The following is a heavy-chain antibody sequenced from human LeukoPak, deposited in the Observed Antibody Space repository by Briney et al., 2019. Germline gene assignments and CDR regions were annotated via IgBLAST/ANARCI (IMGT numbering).Heavy chain of an antibody. J-gene: IGHJ5*02. CDR1: GCTFSSYG. Sequence: PGGSLRLSCAASGCTFSSYGMHWVRQAPGKGLEWVAVISYDGSNKYYADSVKGRFTISRDNSKNTLYLQMNSLRAEDTAVYYCAKDWEEGGYNWFDPWGQGTLVTVSS. D-gene: IGHD1-26*01. V-gene: IGHV3-30*18. CDR2: ISYDGSNK. CDR3: AKDWEEGGYNWFDP.